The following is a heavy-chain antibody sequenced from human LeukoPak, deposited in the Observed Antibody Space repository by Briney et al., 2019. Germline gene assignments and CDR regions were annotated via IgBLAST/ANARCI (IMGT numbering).Heavy chain of an antibody. V-gene: IGHV4-59*01. CDR3: ARGPPYYYDSSGYLDY. Sequence: PSETLSLTCTVSGGSISSYYWSWIRQPPGKGLEWIGYVYYSGSTNYNPSLKSRVTTSVDTSENQFSLKLSSVTAADTAVYYCARGPPYYYDSSGYLDYWGQGTLVTVSS. J-gene: IGHJ4*02. CDR1: GGSISSYY. CDR2: VYYSGST. D-gene: IGHD3-22*01.